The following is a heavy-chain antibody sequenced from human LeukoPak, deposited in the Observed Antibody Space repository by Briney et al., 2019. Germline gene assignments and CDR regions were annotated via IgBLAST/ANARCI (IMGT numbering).Heavy chain of an antibody. Sequence: GASVNVSCKASGYTFTGYYMHWVRQAPGQGREWMGWSNPNSGGTNYAQQFQGRVTMTRDTSISTAYMELSRLRSDDTAVYYCASLYYYDSSGYYPTYDYWGQGTLVTVSS. V-gene: IGHV1-2*02. CDR2: SNPNSGGT. D-gene: IGHD3-22*01. CDR1: GYTFTGYY. CDR3: ASLYYYDSSGYYPTYDY. J-gene: IGHJ4*02.